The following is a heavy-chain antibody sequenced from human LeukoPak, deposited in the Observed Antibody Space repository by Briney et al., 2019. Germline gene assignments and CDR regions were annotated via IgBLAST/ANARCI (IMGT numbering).Heavy chain of an antibody. V-gene: IGHV1-69*13. CDR1: GGTFSSYA. CDR3: ARVIMSSGWKRPANCFDY. CDR2: IISIFGTA. J-gene: IGHJ4*02. Sequence: SVKVSCKASGGTFSSYAISWVRQAPGQGLEWMGGIISIFGTANYAQKFQGRVTITADESTSTAYMELSSLRSEDTAVYYCARVIMSSGWKRPANCFDYWGQGTLVTVS. D-gene: IGHD6-19*01.